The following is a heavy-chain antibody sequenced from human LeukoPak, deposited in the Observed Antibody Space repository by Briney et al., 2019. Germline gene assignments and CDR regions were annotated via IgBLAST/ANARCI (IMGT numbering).Heavy chain of an antibody. CDR3: AKDSTGIAVAGTFDY. J-gene: IGHJ4*02. V-gene: IGHV3-30*18. Sequence: GRSLRLSCAASGFTFSSYGMHWVRQAPGKGLEWVAVISYDGSNKYYADSVKGRFTISRDNSKDTLYLQMNSLRAEDTAVYYCAKDSTGIAVAGTFDYWGQGTLVTVSS. CDR2: ISYDGSNK. CDR1: GFTFSSYG. D-gene: IGHD6-19*01.